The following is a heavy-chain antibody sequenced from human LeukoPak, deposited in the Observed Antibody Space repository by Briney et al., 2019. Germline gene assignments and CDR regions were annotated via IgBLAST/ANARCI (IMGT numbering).Heavy chain of an antibody. V-gene: IGHV1-18*01. CDR2: ISAYNGNT. J-gene: IGHJ4*02. CDR3: ARDLPTRTIFGVVIHFDY. CDR1: GYTFTSYG. Sequence: GASVKVSCKASGYTFTSYGISWVRQAPGQGLEWMGWISAYNGNTNYAQKLQGRVTMTTDTSTSTAYMELRSLRSDDTAVYYCARDLPTRTIFGVVIHFDYWGQGTLVTVSS. D-gene: IGHD3-3*01.